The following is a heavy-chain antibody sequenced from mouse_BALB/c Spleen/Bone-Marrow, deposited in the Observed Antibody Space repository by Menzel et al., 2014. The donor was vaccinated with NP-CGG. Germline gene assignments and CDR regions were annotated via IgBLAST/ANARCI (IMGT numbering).Heavy chain of an antibody. CDR2: ISSGSITI. V-gene: IGHV5-17*02. D-gene: IGHD4-1*01. J-gene: IGHJ2*01. CDR1: GFSFSSFG. CDR3: TRGGNWEDFDY. Sequence: VVESGGGLVQPGGSRKLSCSASGFSFSSFGMHWVRQAPEKGLEWVAYISSGSITIFYADTVKGRFTISRDNPKNTLFLQMTSLRSEDTAMYYCTRGGNWEDFDYWGQGTTLTVSS.